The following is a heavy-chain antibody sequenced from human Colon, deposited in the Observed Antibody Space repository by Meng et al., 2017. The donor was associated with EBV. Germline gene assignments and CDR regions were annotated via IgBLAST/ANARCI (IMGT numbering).Heavy chain of an antibody. CDR3: ARVGGLDGYRLGGDN. D-gene: IGHD5-24*01. J-gene: IGHJ4*02. V-gene: IGHV4-34*01. Sequence: QVQVQQWGAGLLEPLXXLSLTXXVYGASFSGYYWSWIRQPPGKGLEWIGEVNPSGSTNYSPSLKSRVTISVDTSKNQFSLRLNSVTAADTAVYYCARVGGLDGYRLGGDNWGQGALVTVSS. CDR2: VNPSGST. CDR1: GASFSGYY.